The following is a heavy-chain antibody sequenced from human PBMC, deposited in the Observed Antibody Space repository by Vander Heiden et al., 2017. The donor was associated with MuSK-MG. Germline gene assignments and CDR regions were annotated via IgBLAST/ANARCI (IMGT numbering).Heavy chain of an antibody. D-gene: IGHD6-19*01. J-gene: IGHJ3*02. Sequence: QVQLVESGGGVVQPGRSLRLSCAASGFPFSGYAMHWVRQAPGKGLEWVAVISYDGSNKYYADSVKGRFTISRDNSKNTLYLQMNSLRAEDTAVYYCARGDSSGWYGDAFDIWGQGTMVTVSS. CDR1: GFPFSGYA. CDR3: ARGDSSGWYGDAFDI. V-gene: IGHV3-30-3*01. CDR2: ISYDGSNK.